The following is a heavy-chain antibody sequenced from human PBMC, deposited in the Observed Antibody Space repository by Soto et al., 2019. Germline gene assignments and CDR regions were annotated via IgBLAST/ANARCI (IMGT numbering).Heavy chain of an antibody. CDR2: ISNDGNIE. Sequence: QVQLVESGGGVVQPGRSLRLSCAASAFTFSNYAMHWVRQAPGKGLEWVAIISNDGNIEYYADSVKGRFTISRDNSKNTLYLQMNSLRAEDTAVYFCASVYSSTWYAWFDPWGQGTLVTVSS. CDR3: ASVYSSTWYAWFDP. V-gene: IGHV3-30-3*01. CDR1: AFTFSNYA. D-gene: IGHD6-13*01. J-gene: IGHJ5*02.